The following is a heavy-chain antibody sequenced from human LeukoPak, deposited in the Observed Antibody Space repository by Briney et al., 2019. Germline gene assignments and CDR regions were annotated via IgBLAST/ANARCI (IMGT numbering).Heavy chain of an antibody. CDR1: GFTFSSYA. J-gene: IGHJ5*02. V-gene: IGHV3-23*01. CDR2: ISGSGGST. CDR3: AKAELLWFGELLGNWFDP. D-gene: IGHD3-10*01. Sequence: GGSLRLSCAASGFTFSSYAMSWVRQAPGKGLEWASAISGSGGSTYYADSVKGRFTISRDNSKNTLYLQMNSLRAEDTAVYYCAKAELLWFGELLGNWFDPWGQGTLVTVSS.